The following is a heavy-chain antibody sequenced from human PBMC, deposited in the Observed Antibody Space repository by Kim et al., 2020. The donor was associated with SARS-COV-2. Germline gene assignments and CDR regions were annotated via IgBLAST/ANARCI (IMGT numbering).Heavy chain of an antibody. Sequence: GGSLRLSCAASGFTFSSYAMSWVRQAPGEGLEWVSAISGSGGSTYYADSVKGRFTISRDNSKNTLYLQMNSLTAHDTAVHYCAKDRSPQWSGVNYYDGMDTWGQGTTVTVSS. CDR1: GFTFSSYA. D-gene: IGHD3-10*01. J-gene: IGHJ6*02. CDR3: AKDRSPQWSGVNYYDGMDT. CDR2: ISGSGGST. V-gene: IGHV3-23*01.